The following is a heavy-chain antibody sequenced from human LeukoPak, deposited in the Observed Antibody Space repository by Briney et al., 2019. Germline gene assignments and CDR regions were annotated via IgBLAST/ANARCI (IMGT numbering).Heavy chain of an antibody. J-gene: IGHJ4*02. V-gene: IGHV3-7*01. Sequence: GSLRLSCAASGFTFSNYWMSWVRQAPGKGLEWVANIQQDGSERYYVDSVKGRFTISRDNAKNSLYLQMNSLRAEDTAVYYCARDKVVGATYFEYWGQGTLVTVSS. D-gene: IGHD1-26*01. CDR3: ARDKVVGATYFEY. CDR2: IQQDGSER. CDR1: GFTFSNYW.